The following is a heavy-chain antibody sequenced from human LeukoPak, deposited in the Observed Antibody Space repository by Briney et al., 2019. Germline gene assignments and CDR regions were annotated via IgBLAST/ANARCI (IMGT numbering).Heavy chain of an antibody. D-gene: IGHD3-9*01. CDR3: ARGGRLRYFDSTYYFDY. CDR1: GGSFSGYY. J-gene: IGHJ4*02. CDR2: INHSGST. Sequence: SETLSLTCAVYGGSFSGYYWSWIRQPPGKGLEWIGEINHSGSTNYNPSLKSRVTISVDTSKNQFSLKLSSVTAADTAVYYCARGGRLRYFDSTYYFDYWGQGTLVTVSS. V-gene: IGHV4-34*01.